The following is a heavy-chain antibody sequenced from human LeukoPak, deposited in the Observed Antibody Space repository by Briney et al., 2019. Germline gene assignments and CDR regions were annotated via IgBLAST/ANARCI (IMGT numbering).Heavy chain of an antibody. CDR3: AKSYFDYSTYYSYYFNL. J-gene: IGHJ4*02. D-gene: IGHD4-11*01. CDR1: GGSISGGY. V-gene: IGHV4-4*09. Sequence: SETLSLTCTVSGGSISGGYWSWIRQPPGRGLEWIGYVYTSGSTNYNPSLKSRVTISVDTSKSQFALKLSSVTAADTSVYYCAKSYFDYSTYYSYYFNLWGQGALVTVSS. CDR2: VYTSGST.